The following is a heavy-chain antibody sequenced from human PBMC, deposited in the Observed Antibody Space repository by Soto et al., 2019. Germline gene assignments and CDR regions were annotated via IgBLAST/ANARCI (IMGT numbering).Heavy chain of an antibody. CDR1: GGSFSGYY. D-gene: IGHD6-19*01. CDR2: INHSGST. J-gene: IGHJ6*02. V-gene: IGHV4-34*01. CDR3: ARASVAGGFYYYYGMDV. Sequence: SETLSLTCAVYGGSFSGYYWSWIRQPPGKGLEWIGEINHSGSTNYNPSLKSRVTISVDTSKNQFSLKLSSVTAADTAVYYCARASVAGGFYYYYGMDVWGQGTTVTVSS.